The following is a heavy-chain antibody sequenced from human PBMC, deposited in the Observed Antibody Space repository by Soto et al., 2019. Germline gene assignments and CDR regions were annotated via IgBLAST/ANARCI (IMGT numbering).Heavy chain of an antibody. D-gene: IGHD1-26*01. CDR2: IYYSGST. V-gene: IGHV4-59*01. Sequence: PSETLWLTCAVSRGSISSYYWSCIRQPPRRGLEWIGYIYYSGSTNYNPSLKIVATAAVDKYKNQFSLKLSSVTAADTAVYYCARVRRELLKLWFHPWGQGTMVTVS. J-gene: IGHJ5*02. CDR1: RGSISSYY. CDR3: ARVRRELLKLWFHP.